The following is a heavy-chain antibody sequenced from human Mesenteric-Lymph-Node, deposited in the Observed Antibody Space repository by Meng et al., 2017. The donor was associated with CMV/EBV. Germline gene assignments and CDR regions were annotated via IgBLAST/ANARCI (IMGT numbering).Heavy chain of an antibody. CDR2: ISAYNGNT. V-gene: IGHV1-18*04. CDR3: AHSAGIAAAGTVYVQH. D-gene: IGHD6-13*01. J-gene: IGHJ1*01. CDR1: YTFTSYG. Sequence: YTFTSYGNSWVRQAPGQGLEWMGWISAYNGNTNDAQKLQGRVTMTTDTSTSTAYMELRSLRSDDTATYYCAHSAGIAAAGTVYVQHWGQGTLVTVSS.